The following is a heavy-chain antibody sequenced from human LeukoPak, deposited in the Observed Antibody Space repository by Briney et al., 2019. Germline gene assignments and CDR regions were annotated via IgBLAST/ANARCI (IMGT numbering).Heavy chain of an antibody. CDR2: ISGSGGST. V-gene: IGHV3-23*01. J-gene: IGHJ4*02. D-gene: IGHD5-18*01. Sequence: GGSLRLSCAASGFTFSSYCMSWVRQAPGKGLEWVSAISGSGGSTYYADSVKGRFTISRDNSKNTLYLQMNSLRAEDTAVYYCARGGGRNTTMVWAFDYWGQGTLVTVSS. CDR1: GFTFSSYC. CDR3: ARGGGRNTTMVWAFDY.